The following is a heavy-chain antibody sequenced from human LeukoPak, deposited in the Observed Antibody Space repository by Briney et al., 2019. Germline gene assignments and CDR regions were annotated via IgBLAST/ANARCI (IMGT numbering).Heavy chain of an antibody. V-gene: IGHV4-59*01. Sequence: SETLSLTCTVSGGSISSYYWSWIRQPPGKGLEWIGYIHYSGTTNYNPSLKSRVTISVDTSKNQFSLKLSSVTAADTAVYYCARGVYIAAAQYAYWGQGTLVTVSS. CDR3: ARGVYIAAAQYAY. J-gene: IGHJ4*02. CDR1: GGSISSYY. CDR2: IHYSGTT. D-gene: IGHD6-13*01.